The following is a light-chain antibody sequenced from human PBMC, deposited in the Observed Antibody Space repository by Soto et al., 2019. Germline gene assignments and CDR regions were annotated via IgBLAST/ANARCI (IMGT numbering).Light chain of an antibody. Sequence: DIQMTQAPSTLSASVGERVTSTCRASLSISSCLAWYQQKPGKAPKVLMYKSSILESGVPSRFSGSGSGREFTLTISNLQPEHFAPYYCQQYNSVSAFGQGNKGEIK. J-gene: IGKJ1*01. CDR2: KSS. V-gene: IGKV1-5*03. CDR1: LSISSC. CDR3: QQYNSVSA.